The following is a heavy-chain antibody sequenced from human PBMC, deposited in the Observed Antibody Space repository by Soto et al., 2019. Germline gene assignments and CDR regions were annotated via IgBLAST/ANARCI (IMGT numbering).Heavy chain of an antibody. J-gene: IGHJ4*02. CDR3: ARDPHPLDNEAVGFWFDY. Sequence: QVQLVESGGGVVQPGRSLRLSCAASGFTFSSYGMHWVRQAPGKGLEWVAGIWYDGSNKYYADSVKGRFTISRDNSKNTLYLQMNSLRAEDTAVYYCARDPHPLDNEAVGFWFDYWGQGTLVTVSS. CDR1: GFTFSSYG. V-gene: IGHV3-33*01. CDR2: IWYDGSNK. D-gene: IGHD3-3*01.